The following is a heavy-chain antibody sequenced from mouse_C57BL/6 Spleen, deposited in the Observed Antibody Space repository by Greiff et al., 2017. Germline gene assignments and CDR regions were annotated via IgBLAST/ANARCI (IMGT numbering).Heavy chain of an antibody. J-gene: IGHJ1*03. Sequence: QVHVKQSGPELVKPGASVKISCKASGYAFSSSWMNWVKQRPGKGLEWIGRIYPGDGDTNYNGKFKGKATLTADKSSSTAYMQLSSLTSEDSAVYYCARSGYYYGSSYGWYFDVWGTGTTVTVAS. V-gene: IGHV1-82*01. D-gene: IGHD1-1*01. CDR3: ARSGYYYGSSYGWYFDV. CDR2: IYPGDGDT. CDR1: GYAFSSSW.